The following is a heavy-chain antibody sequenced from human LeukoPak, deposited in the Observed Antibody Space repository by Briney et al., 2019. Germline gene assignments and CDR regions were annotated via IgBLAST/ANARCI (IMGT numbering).Heavy chain of an antibody. CDR1: GGSISSGGYS. CDR2: IYHSGST. Sequence: SETLSLTCAVSGGSISSGGYSWSWIRQPPGKGLEWIGYIYHSGSTYYNPSLKSRVTISVDRSKNQFSLKLSSVTAADTAVYYCARGGTVTTRQVNWFDPWPGNPGHRLL. CDR3: ARGGTVTTRQVNWFDP. V-gene: IGHV4-30-2*01. J-gene: IGHJ5*02. D-gene: IGHD4-17*01.